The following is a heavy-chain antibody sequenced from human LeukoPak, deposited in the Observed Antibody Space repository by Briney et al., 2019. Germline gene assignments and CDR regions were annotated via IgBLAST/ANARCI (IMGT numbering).Heavy chain of an antibody. CDR1: GYSISSGYY. V-gene: IGHV4-38-2*02. D-gene: IGHD3-10*01. CDR2: IYHSGIT. J-gene: IGHJ4*02. CDR3: AGNYYGSGSYYSEDRY. Sequence: SETLSLTCTVSGYSISSGYYWGWIRQPPGNRLEWIGSIYHSGITYYNPSLKSRVTISVDTSKNQFSLKLSFVTDADTAVYYYAGNYYGSGSYYSEDRYWGQGTLVTVSS.